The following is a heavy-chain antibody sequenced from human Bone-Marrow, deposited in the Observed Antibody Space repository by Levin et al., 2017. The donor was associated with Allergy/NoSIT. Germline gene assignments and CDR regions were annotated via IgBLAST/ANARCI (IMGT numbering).Heavy chain of an antibody. V-gene: IGHV5-51*01. CDR1: GYTFTNYF. CDR3: ARRLAVGTFDY. J-gene: IGHJ4*02. CDR2: TYPDDSET. Sequence: GGSLRLSCEVSGYTFTNYFIAWVRQLPGKGLELLGMTYPDDSETKYSPSFQGQVSISADKSTSTAYLQWSSLKASDTAMYYCARRLAVGTFDYWGLGTLVTVSS. D-gene: IGHD2-21*02.